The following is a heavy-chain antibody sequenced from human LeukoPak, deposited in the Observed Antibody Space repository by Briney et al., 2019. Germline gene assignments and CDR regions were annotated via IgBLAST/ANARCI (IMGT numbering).Heavy chain of an antibody. D-gene: IGHD1-1*01. CDR1: GFIFSRYA. V-gene: IGHV3-23*01. J-gene: IGHJ3*02. CDR3: AKSLFTSATGTGRAFHI. CDR2: ISGSGDVT. Sequence: GGSLRLSCAVSGFIFSRYAMNWVRQAPGKGLEWVSAISGSGDVTFYADSLRGRFTISRDNSKSTLYLQMNGLRAEDTAIFYCAKSLFTSATGTGRAFHIWGQGTRVTVSS.